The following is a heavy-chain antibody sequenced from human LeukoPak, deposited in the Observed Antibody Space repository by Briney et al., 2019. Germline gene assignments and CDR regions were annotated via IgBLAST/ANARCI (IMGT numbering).Heavy chain of an antibody. CDR2: ISYDGSNK. CDR1: GFTFSSYW. CDR3: ARARSGWYLGQFDY. Sequence: GGSLRLSCAASGFTFSSYWMHWVRQAPGKGLEWVAVISYDGSNKYYADSVKGRFTISRDNSKNTLYLQMNSLRAEDTAVYYCARARSGWYLGQFDYWGQGTLVTVSS. D-gene: IGHD6-19*01. V-gene: IGHV3-30*03. J-gene: IGHJ4*02.